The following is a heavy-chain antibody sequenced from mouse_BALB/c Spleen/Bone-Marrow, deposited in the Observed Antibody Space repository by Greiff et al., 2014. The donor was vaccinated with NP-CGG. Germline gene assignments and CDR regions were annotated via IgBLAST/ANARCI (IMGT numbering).Heavy chain of an antibody. Sequence: EVQLQQSGAELVKPGASVKLSCTASGFNIKDTYMHWVKQRPEQGLEWIGRIDPANGNTKYDPKFQDKATITTDTSSNTAYLQLSSLTSEDTSVYYSARDDYDDYYAIDYWGQGTSVTVSS. D-gene: IGHD2-4*01. CDR1: GFNIKDTY. CDR2: IDPANGNT. J-gene: IGHJ4*01. V-gene: IGHV14-3*02. CDR3: ARDDYDDYYAIDY.